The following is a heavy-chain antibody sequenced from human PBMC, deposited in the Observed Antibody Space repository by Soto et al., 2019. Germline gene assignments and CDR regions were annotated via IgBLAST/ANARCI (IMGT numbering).Heavy chain of an antibody. CDR3: AKGPRAPDY. J-gene: IGHJ4*02. CDR2: ISGSGGNT. CDR1: GFTFSSYA. V-gene: IGHV3-23*01. Sequence: PGGSLRLSCAASGFTFSSYAMSWVRQAPGKGLEWVSAISGSGGNTYYADSVKGRFTISRDNSKSTLYLQMDSLRAEDTAVYYCAKGPRAPDYWGQGTLVTAPQ.